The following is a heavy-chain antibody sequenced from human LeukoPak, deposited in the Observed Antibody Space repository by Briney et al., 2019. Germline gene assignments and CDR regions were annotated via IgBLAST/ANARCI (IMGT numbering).Heavy chain of an antibody. J-gene: IGHJ6*02. D-gene: IGHD4-23*01. CDR1: GGTFSSYA. CDR3: ARGGNSIHYYYGMDV. CDR2: IIPIFGIA. Sequence: SVKVSCKASGGTFSSYAISWVRQAPGQGLEWMGRIIPIFGIANYAQKFQGRVTITADKSTSSAYMELSSLRSEDTAVYYCARGGNSIHYYYGMDVWGQGTTVTVSS. V-gene: IGHV1-69*04.